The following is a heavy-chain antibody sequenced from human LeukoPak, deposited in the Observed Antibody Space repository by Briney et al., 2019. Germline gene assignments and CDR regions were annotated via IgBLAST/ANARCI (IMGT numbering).Heavy chain of an antibody. CDR2: IYYSGSGST. Sequence: SETLSLTCTVSGGSITSYYWSWIRQPPGKGLEWIGYIYYSGSGSTSYNPSLKGRVTISVDTSKNQFSLKLSSVTAADTAVYYCARALGRYDAFDIWGQGTMVTVSS. D-gene: IGHD7-27*01. V-gene: IGHV4-59*01. CDR1: GGSITSYY. J-gene: IGHJ3*02. CDR3: ARALGRYDAFDI.